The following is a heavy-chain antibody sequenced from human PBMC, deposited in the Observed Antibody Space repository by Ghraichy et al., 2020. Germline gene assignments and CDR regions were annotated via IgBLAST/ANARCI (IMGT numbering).Heavy chain of an antibody. Sequence: SETLSLTCTVSGASVSSGNYHWSWIRQPPGKGLEWIGYIYYSGSTNYNPSLKSRVTISLDTSKNQFSLRLTSVTAADTAIYYCARKTSTIVGVVTYAFDYWGQGTLVTVSS. V-gene: IGHV4-61*01. J-gene: IGHJ4*02. D-gene: IGHD3-3*01. CDR2: IYYSGST. CDR3: ARKTSTIVGVVTYAFDY. CDR1: GASVSSGNYH.